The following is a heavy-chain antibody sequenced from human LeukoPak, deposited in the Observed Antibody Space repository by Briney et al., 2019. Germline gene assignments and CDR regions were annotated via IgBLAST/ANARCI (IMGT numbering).Heavy chain of an antibody. CDR2: IYYSGST. CDR3: ASEYRPGYRGGFDP. Sequence: SETLSLTCTVSGGSISSYYWSWTRQPPGKGLEWIGYIYYSGSTNYNPSLKSRVTISVDTSKNQFSLKLSSVTAADTAVYYCASEYRPGYRGGFDPWGQGTLVTVSS. J-gene: IGHJ5*02. CDR1: GGSISSYY. V-gene: IGHV4-59*01. D-gene: IGHD5-12*01.